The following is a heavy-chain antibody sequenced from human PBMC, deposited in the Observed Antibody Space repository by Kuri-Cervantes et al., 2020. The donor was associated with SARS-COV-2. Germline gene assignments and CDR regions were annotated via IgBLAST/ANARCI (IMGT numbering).Heavy chain of an antibody. D-gene: IGHD6-13*01. CDR1: GYTFTSYA. CDR2: INAGNGNT. Sequence: ASVKVSCKASGYTFTSYAMHWVRQAPGQRLEWMGWINAGNGNTKYSQKFQGRVTITRDTSASTAYMELSSLRSEDTAVYYCARYTRYSSSWYGAYYYYYGMDVWGQGTTVTVSS. J-gene: IGHJ6*02. CDR3: ARYTRYSSSWYGAYYYYYGMDV. V-gene: IGHV1-3*01.